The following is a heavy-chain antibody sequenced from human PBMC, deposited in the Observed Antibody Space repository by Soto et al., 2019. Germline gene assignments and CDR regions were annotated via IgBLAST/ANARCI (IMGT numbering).Heavy chain of an antibody. Sequence: EVQLWESGGGLVQPGGSLRLSCTVSGFTFSSYVMSWVRQAPGKGLEWVSAISGTGGTYYADSVKGRFTISRDNSKNALYLQMNSLRDEDTAVYYCAKDRRVAYCSGGTCYSPDYWGQGTLVIVSS. CDR3: AKDRRVAYCSGGTCYSPDY. CDR1: GFTFSSYV. CDR2: ISGTGGT. D-gene: IGHD2-15*01. V-gene: IGHV3-23*01. J-gene: IGHJ4*02.